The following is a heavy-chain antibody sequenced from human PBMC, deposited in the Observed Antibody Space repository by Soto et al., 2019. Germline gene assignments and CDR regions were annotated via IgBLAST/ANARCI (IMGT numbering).Heavy chain of an antibody. CDR2: TNEDGSIT. CDR1: GFIFSSYW. J-gene: IGHJ4*02. V-gene: IGHV3-74*01. D-gene: IGHD3-16*01. Sequence: EVQLVESGGGLVQPGGSLRLSCEVSGFIFSSYWMHWVRQVPGRGLVWVSRTNEDGSITNYADSVRGRFTISRDNAKNTFYLEMNSLRVEDPAVYYCTRDIGGRGGYWGQGTLVTVSS. CDR3: TRDIGGRGGY.